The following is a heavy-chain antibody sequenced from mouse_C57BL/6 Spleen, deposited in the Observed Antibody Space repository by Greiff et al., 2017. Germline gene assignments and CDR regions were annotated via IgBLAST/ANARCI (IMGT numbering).Heavy chain of an antibody. Sequence: QVQLQQSGAELARPGASVKMSCKASGYTFTSYTMHWVKQRPGKGLEWIGYINPSSGYTKYNQKFKDKATLTADKSYSTAYMQLSSLTSEDSAFDDCSRRNWDSAWFAYWGQGTLVTVSA. J-gene: IGHJ3*01. CDR3: SRRNWDSAWFAY. CDR2: INPSSGYT. V-gene: IGHV1-4*01. CDR1: GYTFTSYT. D-gene: IGHD4-1*01.